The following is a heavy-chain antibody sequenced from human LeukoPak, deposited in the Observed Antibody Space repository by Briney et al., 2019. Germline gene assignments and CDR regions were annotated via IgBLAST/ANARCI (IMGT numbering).Heavy chain of an antibody. CDR2: ISTTGTTI. V-gene: IGHV3-48*01. Sequence: GGSLRLSCAASGFTFSAYHINWVRQAPGKGLEWISYISTTGTTIHYADSVKGRFAISRDNAKNSLYLQMNSLRAEDTAVYYCASTLVGAIDYWGQGTLVTVSS. CDR1: GFTFSAYH. J-gene: IGHJ4*02. D-gene: IGHD1-26*01. CDR3: ASTLVGAIDY.